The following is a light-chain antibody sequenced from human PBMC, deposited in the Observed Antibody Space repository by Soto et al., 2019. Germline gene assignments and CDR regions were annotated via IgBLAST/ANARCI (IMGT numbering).Light chain of an antibody. CDR3: QQDNGFPGT. J-gene: IGKJ1*01. CDR2: AAS. V-gene: IGKV1-12*01. Sequence: DIQMTQSPSSVSASVGDRVTITGRASQGISSWLAWYQQKPGKAPKLLIYAASSLQSGFPSRFSCSGSGSEYTLTLCSLQPEDFATYYCQQDNGFPGTFGQGTKVEIK. CDR1: QGISSW.